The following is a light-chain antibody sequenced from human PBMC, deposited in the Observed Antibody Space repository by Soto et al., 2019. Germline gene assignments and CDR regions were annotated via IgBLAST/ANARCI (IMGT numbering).Light chain of an antibody. J-gene: IGKJ1*01. CDR2: GAS. CDR3: QQSYSSPPT. V-gene: IGKV3-15*01. CDR1: QSVDIN. Sequence: EIVLTQSPGTLSVSPGDRVTLSCRASQSVDINLAWYQQRAGQAPRLLVYGASTKATDMPGRFSGRGSGTEFTLTINNLQSEDFATYYCQQSYSSPPTFGQGTKVDIK.